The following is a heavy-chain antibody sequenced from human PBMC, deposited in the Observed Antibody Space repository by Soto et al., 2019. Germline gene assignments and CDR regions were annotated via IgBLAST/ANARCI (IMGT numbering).Heavy chain of an antibody. J-gene: IGHJ4*02. V-gene: IGHV4-39*01. D-gene: IGHD6-13*01. CDR2: IYYGGST. Sequence: SETLSLTCTVSDGSISSSSYYWGWILQPPGKGLEWIGNIYYGGSTYYNPSLKSRVTISVDTSKNQFSLKLSSVTAADTAVYYCASSSSWYEIVFDYWGQGTLVTVS. CDR1: DGSISSSSYY. CDR3: ASSSSWYEIVFDY.